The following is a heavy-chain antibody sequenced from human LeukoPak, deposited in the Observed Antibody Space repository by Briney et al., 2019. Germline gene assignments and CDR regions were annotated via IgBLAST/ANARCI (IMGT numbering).Heavy chain of an antibody. CDR2: TYYRSKWYN. V-gene: IGHV6-1*01. Sequence: SQTLSLTCAISGDSVSSNSAAWNWIRQSPSRGLEWLGRTYYRSKWYNDYAESVKSRITINPDTSKNQFPLQLNSVTPDDTAVYFCARSHGGSSNWFDPWGQGTLVTVSS. J-gene: IGHJ5*02. CDR1: GDSVSSNSAA. D-gene: IGHD2-15*01. CDR3: ARSHGGSSNWFDP.